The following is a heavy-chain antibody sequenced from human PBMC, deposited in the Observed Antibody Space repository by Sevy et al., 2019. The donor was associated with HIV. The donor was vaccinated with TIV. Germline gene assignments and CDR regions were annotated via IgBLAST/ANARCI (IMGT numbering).Heavy chain of an antibody. CDR2: ISGSGGGT. CDR3: AKDHTGTYSWGLRGSMDV. J-gene: IGHJ6*02. Sequence: GESLKISCAASGFTFSNYAMSWVRQAPGKGLQWVSAISGSGGGTYYADSVKGRFTISRDNSENTLYLQMNSLRAEDTAVYYCAKDHTGTYSWGLRGSMDVWGQGTTVTVSS. CDR1: GFTFSNYA. D-gene: IGHD1-26*01. V-gene: IGHV3-23*01.